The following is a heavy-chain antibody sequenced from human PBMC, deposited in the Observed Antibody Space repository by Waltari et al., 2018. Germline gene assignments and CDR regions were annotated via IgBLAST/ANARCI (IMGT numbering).Heavy chain of an antibody. J-gene: IGHJ4*02. CDR2: INEDGSEK. V-gene: IGHV3-7*01. Sequence: EVQLVESGGGLVQPGGSLRPSCAASGFRFSSYWMTWVRQAPGKGLEWVASINEDGSEKQYVDSVKDRFTISRDNAKNSLYLQMNSLRADDTAVYYCARDSTRRFDYWGQGTLVTVSS. CDR1: GFRFSSYW. D-gene: IGHD6-6*01. CDR3: ARDSTRRFDY.